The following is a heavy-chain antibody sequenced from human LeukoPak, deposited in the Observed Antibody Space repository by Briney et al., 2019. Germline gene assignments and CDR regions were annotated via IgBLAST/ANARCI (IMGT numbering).Heavy chain of an antibody. CDR2: MNPNSGNT. CDR3: ARVYSYDSSGYGFDL. D-gene: IGHD3-22*01. J-gene: IGHJ2*01. V-gene: IGHV1-8*01. CDR1: GYTFTSYD. Sequence: ASVKVSCKASGYTFTSYDINWVRQATGQGLEWMGWMNPNSGNTGYAQKFQGRVTMTRNTSISTAYMELSSLKSEDTAVYYCARVYSYDSSGYGFDLWGRGTLVTVSS.